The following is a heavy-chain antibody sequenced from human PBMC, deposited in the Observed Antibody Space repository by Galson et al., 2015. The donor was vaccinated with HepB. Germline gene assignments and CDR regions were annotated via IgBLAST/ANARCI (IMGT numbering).Heavy chain of an antibody. CDR3: ARDKGGSYSVGSLDY. Sequence: SLRLSCAASGFTFSSYSMNWVRQAPGKGLEWVSSISSSSSYIYYADSVKGRFTISRDNAKNSLYLQMNSLRAEDTAVYYCARDKGGSYSVGSLDYWGQGTLVTVSS. CDR1: GFTFSSYS. J-gene: IGHJ4*02. V-gene: IGHV3-21*01. CDR2: ISSSSSYI. D-gene: IGHD1-26*01.